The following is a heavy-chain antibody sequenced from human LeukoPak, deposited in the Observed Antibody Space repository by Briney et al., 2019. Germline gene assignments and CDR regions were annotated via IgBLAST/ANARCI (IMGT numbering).Heavy chain of an antibody. V-gene: IGHV3-23*01. CDR1: GFTFISYA. CDR2: ISGGGGST. Sequence: GGSLRLSCAASGFTFISYAMRWVRQARGEGMEWVSAISGGGGSTYSAHSVKGRFTISRDNSKNTLYLQMNRLRAEDTAVYYCASRGFVVVARVDYWGQGTLVTVSS. D-gene: IGHD2-2*01. J-gene: IGHJ4*02. CDR3: ASRGFVVVARVDY.